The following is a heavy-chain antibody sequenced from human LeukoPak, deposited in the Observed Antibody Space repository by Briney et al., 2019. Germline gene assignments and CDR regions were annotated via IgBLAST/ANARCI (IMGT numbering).Heavy chain of an antibody. J-gene: IGHJ4*02. CDR1: GLTFSSYS. CDR2: ISASGGET. CDR3: AKDAASPEY. D-gene: IGHD5-18*01. V-gene: IGHV3-23*01. Sequence: PGGSLRLSCVVSGLTFSSYSMTWVRQAPGKGLEWVSGISASGGETWYPDSVKGRFTISRDNSKNTLFLQMNSLRVEDTAIYYCAKDAASPEYWGQGTLVTVSS.